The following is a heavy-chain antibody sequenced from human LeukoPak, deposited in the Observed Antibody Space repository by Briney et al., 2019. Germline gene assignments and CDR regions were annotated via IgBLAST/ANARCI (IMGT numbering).Heavy chain of an antibody. D-gene: IGHD6-13*01. CDR2: INQDGSQK. V-gene: IGHV3-7*01. J-gene: IGHJ4*02. CDR1: GFTFNKYW. Sequence: PGGSLRLSCADSGFTFNKYWMSWVRQAPGKGLEWMANINQDGSQKYYLDSVKGRFTISRDNAKSSVYLQMNGLRAEDTALYYCARGLATAAAYWGQGTLVTVSS. CDR3: ARGLATAAAY.